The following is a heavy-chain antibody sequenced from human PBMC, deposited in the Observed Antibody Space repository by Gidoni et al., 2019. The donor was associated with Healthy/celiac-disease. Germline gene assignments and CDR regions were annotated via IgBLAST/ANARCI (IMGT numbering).Heavy chain of an antibody. J-gene: IGHJ3*02. D-gene: IGHD3-22*01. CDR1: GGSISSYS. CDR3: ATTVPYYYESSGYGARAFDI. V-gene: IGHV4-59*01. Sequence: QVQLQESGPGLVKPSETLSLTCTVSGGSISSYSWSWIRQPPGKGLEWIGYIYYSGSTNYNPSLKSRVTISVDTSKNQFSLKLSSVTAADTAVYYCATTVPYYYESSGYGARAFDIWGQGTMVTVSS. CDR2: IYYSGST.